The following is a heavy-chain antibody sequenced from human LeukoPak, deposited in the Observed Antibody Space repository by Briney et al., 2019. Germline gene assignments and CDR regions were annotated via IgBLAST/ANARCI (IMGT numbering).Heavy chain of an antibody. CDR3: TTDPPGPY. V-gene: IGHV3-15*01. D-gene: IGHD1-14*01. J-gene: IGHJ1*01. Sequence: GGSLRLSCAASGFTFSNEWMGWVRQAPGKGLEWVGRIKLTSDGRPSDYAAPVKGRFTVSRDDSQNTLYLQMNSLKTEDTGFYYCTTDPPGPYWGQGTLVTVSS. CDR1: GFTFSNEW. CDR2: IKLTSDGRPS.